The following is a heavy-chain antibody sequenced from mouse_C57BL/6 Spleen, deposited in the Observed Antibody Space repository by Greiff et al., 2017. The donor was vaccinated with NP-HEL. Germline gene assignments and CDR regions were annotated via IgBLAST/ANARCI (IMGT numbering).Heavy chain of an antibody. CDR2: IDPSDSYT. CDR1: GYTFTSYW. D-gene: IGHD1-1*01. J-gene: IGHJ1*03. Sequence: VQLQQPGAELVRPGTSVKLSCKASGYTFTSYWMHWVKQRPGQGLEWIGVIDPSDSYTNYNQKFKGKATLTVDTSSSTAYMQLSSLTSEDSAVYYCARCYYYGSSYRYFDVWGTGTTVTVSS. CDR3: ARCYYYGSSYRYFDV. V-gene: IGHV1-59*01.